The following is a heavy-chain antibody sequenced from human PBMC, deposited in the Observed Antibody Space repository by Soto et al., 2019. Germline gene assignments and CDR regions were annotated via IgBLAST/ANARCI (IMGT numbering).Heavy chain of an antibody. Sequence: SRRLSCAASGFTFSSYAMHWVRQAPGKGLEWVAVISYDGSNKYYADSVKGRFTISRDNSKNTLYLQMNSLRAEDTAVYYCARGPTGYSTSWYATGYFKHWGHGTLVTVSS. V-gene: IGHV3-30-3*01. CDR2: ISYDGSNK. J-gene: IGHJ1*01. D-gene: IGHD6-13*01. CDR1: GFTFSSYA. CDR3: ARGPTGYSTSWYATGYFKH.